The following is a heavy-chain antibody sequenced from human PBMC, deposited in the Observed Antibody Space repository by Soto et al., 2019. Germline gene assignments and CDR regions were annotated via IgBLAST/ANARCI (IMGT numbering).Heavy chain of an antibody. CDR2: ISGDGVTT. CDR3: VREYYGLLTGYYTDY. V-gene: IGHV3-74*01. CDR1: GFPFSFYW. J-gene: IGHJ4*02. Sequence: EVQLVESGGDLVQRGGSLGLSCAASGFPFSFYWMHWVRHTPGKGLDWVARISGDGVTTYYADSVTGRFTVSRDNAKNTLSLQISGLRAEDTAVYYCVREYYGLLTGYYTDYWGQGTLVSVSS. D-gene: IGHD3-9*01.